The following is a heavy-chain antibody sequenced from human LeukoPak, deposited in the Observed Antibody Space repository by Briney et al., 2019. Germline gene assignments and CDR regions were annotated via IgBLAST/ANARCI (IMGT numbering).Heavy chain of an antibody. CDR2: INHSGST. D-gene: IGHD3-22*01. CDR1: GGSFSGYY. J-gene: IGHJ3*02. CDR3: ARVSWRRTYYYGSSGFGAFDI. V-gene: IGHV4-34*01. Sequence: SETLSLTCAVYGGSFSGYYWSWIRQPPGKGLEWIGEINHSGSTNYNPSLKSRVTISVDTSKNQFSLKLSSVTAADTAAYYCARVSWRRTYYYGSSGFGAFDIWGQGTMVTVSS.